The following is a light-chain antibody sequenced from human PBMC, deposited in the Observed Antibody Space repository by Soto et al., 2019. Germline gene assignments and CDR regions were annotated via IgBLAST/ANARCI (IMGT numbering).Light chain of an antibody. CDR2: GAS. V-gene: IGKV3-20*01. J-gene: IGKJ4*01. CDR1: QSVSSSY. Sequence: EIVLTQSPGTLSLSPGERATLSCRASQSVSSSYLAWYQQKPGQAPRLLIYGASSRATGMPDRFSGSGSGTDFTLTISRLDPEYFAVYYWQQYVSSPLTFGGGTKVEIK. CDR3: QQYVSSPLT.